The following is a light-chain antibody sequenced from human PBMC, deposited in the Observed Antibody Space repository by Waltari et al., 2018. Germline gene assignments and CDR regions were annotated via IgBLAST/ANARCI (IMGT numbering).Light chain of an antibody. J-gene: IGKJ4*01. CDR2: GAS. V-gene: IGKV1-39*01. CDR3: QQRYT. Sequence: DIQMTQSPSSLSASVGEKVTITCRASQSISEYLNWYQQKPGKAPKLLIYGASSLQSGVPSRFSGSGSRIDFTLSITSLQPEDSATDYCQQRYTYGGGTKVEIK. CDR1: QSISEY.